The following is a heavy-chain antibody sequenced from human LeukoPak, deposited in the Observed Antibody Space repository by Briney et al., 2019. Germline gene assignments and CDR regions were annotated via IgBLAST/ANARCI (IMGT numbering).Heavy chain of an antibody. D-gene: IGHD3-10*01. J-gene: IGHJ4*02. Sequence: ASVKVSCKASGYTFTRYGVNWVRQSPGQGLEWMGWINPNSGGTNYAQKFQGRVTMTRDTSISTAYMELSRLRSDDTAVYYCARGGLLWFEELPIGRPFDYWGQGTLVTVSS. CDR3: ARGGLLWFEELPIGRPFDY. CDR1: GYTFTRYG. V-gene: IGHV1-2*02. CDR2: INPNSGGT.